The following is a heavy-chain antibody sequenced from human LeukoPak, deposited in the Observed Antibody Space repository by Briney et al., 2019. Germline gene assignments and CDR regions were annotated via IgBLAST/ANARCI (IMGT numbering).Heavy chain of an antibody. CDR3: AREGPVAGP. CDR1: GASISSFY. CDR2: IHTSGSA. D-gene: IGHD6-13*01. V-gene: IGHV4-4*07. J-gene: IGHJ5*02. Sequence: SETLSLTCTVSGASISSFYWSWIRQPAGKGLQWIGRIHTSGSANYNPSLKSRVTTSVDTSKNQFSLKLTSATAADTAVYYCAREGPVAGPWGQGTLVTVSS.